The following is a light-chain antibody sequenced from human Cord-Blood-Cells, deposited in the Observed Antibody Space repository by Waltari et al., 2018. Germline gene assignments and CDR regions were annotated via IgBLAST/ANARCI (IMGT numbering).Light chain of an antibody. Sequence: SCTGTSSDVGGYNYVSWYQQHPGKAPKLMIYDVSNRPSGVSNRFSGSKSGNTASLTISGLQAEDEADYYCSSYTSSSTPVFGGGTKLTVL. J-gene: IGLJ3*02. CDR1: SSDVGGYNY. CDR3: SSYTSSSTPV. CDR2: DVS. V-gene: IGLV2-14*04.